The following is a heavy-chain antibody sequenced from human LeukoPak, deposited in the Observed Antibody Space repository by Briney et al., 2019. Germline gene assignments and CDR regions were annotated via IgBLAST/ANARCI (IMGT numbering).Heavy chain of an antibody. CDR2: IYHSGST. D-gene: IGHD6-13*01. V-gene: IGHV4-38-2*02. CDR1: SYSISSGYY. Sequence: SETLSLTCTVSSYSISSGYYWGWIRQPPGKGLEWIGSIYHSGSTYYNPSLKSRVTISVDTSKNQFSLKVSSVTAADTAVYYCARQFPAGIAAAGTGYWGQGTLVTVSS. J-gene: IGHJ4*02. CDR3: ARQFPAGIAAAGTGY.